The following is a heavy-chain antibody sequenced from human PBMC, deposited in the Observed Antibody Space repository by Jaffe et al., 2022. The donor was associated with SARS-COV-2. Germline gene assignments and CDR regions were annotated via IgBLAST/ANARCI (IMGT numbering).Heavy chain of an antibody. CDR3: AKSWSEGGTPGRDYYYYGMDV. D-gene: IGHD3-10*01. V-gene: IGHV3-30*18. Sequence: QVQLVESGGGVVQPGRSLRLSCAASGFTFSSYGMHWVRQAPGKGLEWVAVISYDGSNKYYADSVKGRFTISRDNSKNTLYLQMNSLRAEDTAVYYCAKSWSEGGTPGRDYYYYGMDVWGQGTTVTVSS. CDR1: GFTFSSYG. CDR2: ISYDGSNK. J-gene: IGHJ6*02.